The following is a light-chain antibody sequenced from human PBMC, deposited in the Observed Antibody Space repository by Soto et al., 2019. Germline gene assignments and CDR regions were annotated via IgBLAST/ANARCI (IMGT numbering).Light chain of an antibody. CDR1: QNISHF. J-gene: IGKJ3*01. CDR3: QQSYQSPLN. CDR2: GTS. V-gene: IGKV1-39*01. Sequence: DIQMTQSPLSLSASVGESVTITCRASQNISHFLNWYQQKPGKPPRLLIFGTSNLQSGVPSRFRGSRSETDFSLTISGLKPEDFSTYICQQSYQSPLNFGPGTRVA.